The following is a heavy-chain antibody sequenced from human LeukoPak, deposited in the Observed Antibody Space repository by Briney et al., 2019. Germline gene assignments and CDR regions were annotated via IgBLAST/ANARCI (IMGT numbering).Heavy chain of an antibody. CDR1: GGSINNYY. CDR2: IYYSGTT. CDR3: XXXXAKNVDTARFDS. V-gene: IGHV4-59*08. Sequence: SETLSLTCAISGGSINNYYWSWIRQPPGKGLEWIGYIYYSGTTNYSPSLNSRVNISLDTAKNQFSLRLSSVTAADTAVYYCXXXXAKNVDTARFDSWGQGTLVTVSS. D-gene: IGHD5-18*01. J-gene: IGHJ4*02.